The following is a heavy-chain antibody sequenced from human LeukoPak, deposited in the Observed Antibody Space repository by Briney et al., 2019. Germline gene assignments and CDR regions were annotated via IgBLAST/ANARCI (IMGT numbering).Heavy chain of an antibody. CDR3: ARDVVPAAIWISKYYYYYGMDV. CDR2: IWYDGSNK. CDR1: GFTFSSYG. Sequence: PGGSLRLSCAASGFTFSSYGMHWVRQAPGKGLEWVAVIWYDGSNKYYADSVKGRFTISRDNSKNTLYLQMNSLRAEDTAVYYCARDVVPAAIWISKYYYYYGMDVWGQGTTVTVSS. V-gene: IGHV3-33*01. J-gene: IGHJ6*02. D-gene: IGHD2-2*02.